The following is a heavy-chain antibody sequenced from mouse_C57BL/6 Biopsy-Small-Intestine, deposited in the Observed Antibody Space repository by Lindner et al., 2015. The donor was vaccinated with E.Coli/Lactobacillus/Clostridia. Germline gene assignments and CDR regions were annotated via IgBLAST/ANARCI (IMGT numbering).Heavy chain of an antibody. J-gene: IGHJ4*01. V-gene: IGHV1-26*01. Sequence: VQLQESGPELVKPGASVKISCKASGYTFTDYYMNWVKQSHGKSLEWIGDVNPNNGGTSYNQKFKGKATLTVDKSPSTAYMELRSLTSEDSAVYYCARGGAQAGAMDYWGQGTSVTVSS. CDR2: VNPNNGGT. CDR1: GYTFTDYY. CDR3: ARGGAQAGAMDY. D-gene: IGHD3-2*02.